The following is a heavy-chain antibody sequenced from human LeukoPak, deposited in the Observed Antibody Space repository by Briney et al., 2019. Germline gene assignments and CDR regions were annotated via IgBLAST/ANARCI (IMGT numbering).Heavy chain of an antibody. CDR3: ARSDISIVRGAMV. CDR1: GCTFTTYG. CDR2: ISGYNGNT. J-gene: IGHJ4*02. V-gene: IGHV1-18*01. D-gene: IGHD3-10*01. Sequence: GASVKVSCKASGCTFTTYGISWVRQAPGQGLEWMGWISGYNGNTNYAQKFQGRITMTTETSTSTAYMELRSLKSDDTAVYYCARSDISIVRGAMVWGQGTLVIVSS.